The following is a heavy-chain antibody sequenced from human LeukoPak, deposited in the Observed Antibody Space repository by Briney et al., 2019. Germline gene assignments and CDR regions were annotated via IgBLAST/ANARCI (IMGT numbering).Heavy chain of an antibody. Sequence: ASVKVSCKASGYTFTSCDINWVRQATGQGLEWMGWMNPNSGNTGYGQSFQGRVTMTTDTSTSTAYMELRSLRSDDTAVYYCARDRPRLAIDYWGQGTLVTVSS. CDR3: ARDRPRLAIDY. CDR1: GYTFTSCD. CDR2: MNPNSGNT. D-gene: IGHD2-21*01. V-gene: IGHV1-8*01. J-gene: IGHJ4*02.